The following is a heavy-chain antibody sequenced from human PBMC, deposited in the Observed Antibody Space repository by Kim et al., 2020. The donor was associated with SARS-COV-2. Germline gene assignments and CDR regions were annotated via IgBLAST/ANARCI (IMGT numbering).Heavy chain of an antibody. V-gene: IGHV3-23*01. CDR1: GFTFSSYA. J-gene: IGHJ4*02. D-gene: IGHD3-3*01. Sequence: GGSLRLSCAASGFTFSSYAMSWVRQAPGKGLEWVSIISGSGGSTYYADSVKARFTISRDNSKNTLYLQMKSLRAEETAVYYCATLDGFLEWLPYFDYWGQGTLVTVS. CDR3: ATLDGFLEWLPYFDY. CDR2: ISGSGGST.